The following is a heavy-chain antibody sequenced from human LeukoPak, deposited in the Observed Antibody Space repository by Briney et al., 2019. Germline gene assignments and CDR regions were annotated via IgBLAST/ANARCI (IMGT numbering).Heavy chain of an antibody. V-gene: IGHV3-7*01. CDR1: KFSLGNYW. J-gene: IGHJ4*02. Sequence: PGGSLRLSCVDSKFSLGNYWMAWVRQAPGKGLEWVANIKHDGNEKYYVDSVRGRFTISRDNAENSLHLQMNSLRAEDTAIYFCARHMPAVGATPFDYWGQGTLVTVSS. CDR3: ARHMPAVGATPFDY. CDR2: IKHDGNEK. D-gene: IGHD1-26*01.